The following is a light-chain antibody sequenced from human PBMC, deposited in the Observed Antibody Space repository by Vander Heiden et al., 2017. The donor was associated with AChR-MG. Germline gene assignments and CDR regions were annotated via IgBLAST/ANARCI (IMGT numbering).Light chain of an antibody. V-gene: IGLV2-23*01. CDR3: CAYAGNTRV. J-gene: IGLJ2*01. CDR2: GDN. CDR1: SSDVGSHNL. Sequence: QSAQTQPASVSGSPGQSITISCTGTSSDVGSHNLVSWYQQHPGKAPKLMMYGDNKRPSGVSNRFSGSKSGNTASLTISGLQADDEADYYCCAYAGNTRVFGGGTKLTVL.